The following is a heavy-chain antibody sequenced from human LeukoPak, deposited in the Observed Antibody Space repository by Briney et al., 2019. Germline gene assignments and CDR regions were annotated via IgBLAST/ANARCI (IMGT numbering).Heavy chain of an antibody. Sequence: SETLSLTCAVSGGSISSGGYSWSWIRQPPGKGLEWIGYIYYSGSTYYNPSLKSRVTISVDTSKNQFSLKLSSVTAADTAVYYCARGYCSSTSCYANTHWYFDLWGRGTLVTVSS. V-gene: IGHV4-30-4*07. D-gene: IGHD2-2*01. CDR1: GGSISSGGYS. J-gene: IGHJ2*01. CDR2: IYYSGST. CDR3: ARGYCSSTSCYANTHWYFDL.